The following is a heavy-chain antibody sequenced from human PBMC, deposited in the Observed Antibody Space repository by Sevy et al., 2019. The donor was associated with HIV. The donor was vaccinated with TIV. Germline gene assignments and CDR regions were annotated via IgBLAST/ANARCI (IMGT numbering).Heavy chain of an antibody. J-gene: IGHJ4*02. Sequence: GGSLRLSCAASGFTFSSYSMNWVRQAPGKGLEWVSSISSSSSYIYYADSVKGRFTISRDNAKNSLYLQMNSLRAEDTAVYYCARDRAGELLEEPTFDYWGQGTLVTVSS. CDR1: GFTFSSYS. D-gene: IGHD1-26*01. CDR3: ARDRAGELLEEPTFDY. V-gene: IGHV3-21*01. CDR2: ISSSSSYI.